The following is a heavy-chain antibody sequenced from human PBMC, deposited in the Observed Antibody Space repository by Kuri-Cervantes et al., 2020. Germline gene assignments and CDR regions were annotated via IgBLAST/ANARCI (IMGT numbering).Heavy chain of an antibody. CDR1: GFTFSSYW. J-gene: IGHJ4*02. V-gene: IGHV3-30*18. Sequence: GESLKISCAASGFTFSSYWMSWVRQAPGKGLEWVAVISYDGSNKYYADSVKGRSTISRDNSKNTLYLQMNSLRAEDTAVYYCAKDYPNRRLYQWLEWGYFDYWGQGTLVTVSS. D-gene: IGHD5-12*01. CDR2: ISYDGSNK. CDR3: AKDYPNRRLYQWLEWGYFDY.